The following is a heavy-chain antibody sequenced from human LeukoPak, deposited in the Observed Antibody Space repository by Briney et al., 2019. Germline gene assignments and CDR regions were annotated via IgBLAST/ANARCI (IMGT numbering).Heavy chain of an antibody. CDR1: GFTFGDYA. CDR2: INHSGST. CDR3: GRHVSNGWDYHYGLDV. D-gene: IGHD6-19*01. V-gene: IGHV4-34*01. Sequence: GSLRLSCTASGFTFGDYAMSWFRQAPGKGLEWIGEINHSGSTNYNPSLKSRVTISVDTSKNQFALTLTSVTAADTAVYYCGRHVSNGWDYHYGLDVWGQGTTVTVSS. J-gene: IGHJ6*02.